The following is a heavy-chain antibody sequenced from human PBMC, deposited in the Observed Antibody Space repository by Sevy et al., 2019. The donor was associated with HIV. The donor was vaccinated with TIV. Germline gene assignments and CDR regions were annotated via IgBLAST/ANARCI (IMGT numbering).Heavy chain of an antibody. CDR1: GFTFGSYG. CDR3: AKPPSDHDVLHYYGMDV. CDR2: ISFSGVAT. V-gene: IGHV3-23*01. Sequence: GGSLRLSCVGSGFTFGSYGMSWVRQPPGKGLEWVSSISFSGVATFYADSVRGRFTISRDHSKNILYLQMNSLRAEDTAVYFCAKPPSDHDVLHYYGMDVWGQGTTVTVSS. D-gene: IGHD3-10*02. J-gene: IGHJ6*02.